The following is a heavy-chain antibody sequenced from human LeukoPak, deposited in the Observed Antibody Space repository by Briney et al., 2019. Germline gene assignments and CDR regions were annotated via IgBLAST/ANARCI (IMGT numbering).Heavy chain of an antibody. CDR1: GYTFTSYG. CDR2: ISAYNGNT. Sequence: GASVKVSCKASGYTFTSYGISWVRQAPGQGLEWMGWISAYNGNTNYAQKLQGRVTMTTDTSTSTAYMELRSLRSDDTAVYYCARTLSVLNKHWFDPWGQGTLVTVSS. D-gene: IGHD1/OR15-1a*01. V-gene: IGHV1-18*01. CDR3: ARTLSVLNKHWFDP. J-gene: IGHJ5*02.